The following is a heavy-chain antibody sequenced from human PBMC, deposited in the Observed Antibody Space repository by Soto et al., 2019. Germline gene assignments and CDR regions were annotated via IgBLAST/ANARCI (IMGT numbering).Heavy chain of an antibody. Sequence: GSLRLSCAASGFTFSSYAMHWVRQAPGKGLEWVAVISYDGSNKYYADSVKGRFTISRDNSKNTLYLQMNSLRAEGTAVYYCARDPDYYDTSVAFDIWGQGTMVTVSS. CDR3: ARDPDYYDTSVAFDI. J-gene: IGHJ3*02. CDR2: ISYDGSNK. V-gene: IGHV3-30-3*01. D-gene: IGHD3-22*01. CDR1: GFTFSSYA.